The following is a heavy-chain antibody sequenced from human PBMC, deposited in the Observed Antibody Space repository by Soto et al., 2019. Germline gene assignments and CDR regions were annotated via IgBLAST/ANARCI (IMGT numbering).Heavy chain of an antibody. V-gene: IGHV4-34*01. CDR3: ARAQSPIAAAGTYFDY. Sequence: PSETLSLTCAVYGGSFSGYYWSWIRQPPGKGLEWIGEINHSGSTNYNPSLKSRVTISVDTSKNQFSLKLSSVTAADTAVYYCARAQSPIAAAGTYFDYWGQGTLVTVSS. J-gene: IGHJ4*02. CDR1: GGSFSGYY. CDR2: INHSGST. D-gene: IGHD6-13*01.